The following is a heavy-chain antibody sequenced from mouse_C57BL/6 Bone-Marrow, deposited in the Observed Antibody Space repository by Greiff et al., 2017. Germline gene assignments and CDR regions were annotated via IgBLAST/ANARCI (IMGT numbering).Heavy chain of an antibody. J-gene: IGHJ3*01. CDR2: IDPENGDT. V-gene: IGHV14-4*01. CDR3: TFIYDGYLSWFAY. Sequence: EVKLQESGAELVRPGASVKLSCTASGFNIKDDYMHWVKQRPEQGLEWIGWIDPENGDTEYASKFQGKATITADTSSNTAYLQLSSLTSEDTAVYYCTFIYDGYLSWFAYWGQGTLVTVSA. CDR1: GFNIKDDY. D-gene: IGHD2-3*01.